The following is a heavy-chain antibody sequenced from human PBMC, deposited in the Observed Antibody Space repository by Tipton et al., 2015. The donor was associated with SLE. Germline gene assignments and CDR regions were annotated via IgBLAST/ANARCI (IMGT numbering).Heavy chain of an antibody. CDR1: GGSISSGGYY. Sequence: TLSLTCAVSGGSISSGGYYWSWIRQPAGKGLEWIGYIYTSGSTNYNPSLKSRVTISADTSKNQFSLKLSSVTAADTAVYYCARDSGRWLQSNYWGQGTLVTVSS. CDR2: IYTSGST. J-gene: IGHJ4*02. D-gene: IGHD5-24*01. CDR3: ARDSGRWLQSNY. V-gene: IGHV4-61*09.